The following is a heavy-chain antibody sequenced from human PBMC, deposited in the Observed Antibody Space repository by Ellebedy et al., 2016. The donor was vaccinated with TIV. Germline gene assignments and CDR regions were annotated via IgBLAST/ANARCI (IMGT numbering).Heavy chain of an antibody. Sequence: PGGSLRLSCAASGFTFSSYSMQWVRQAPGRGLEWVAVISFDGSNKDYADSVRGRFTIFRDNSKNTLYLKMNSLRPEDTAVYYCARDNYSYGYGAFDYWGQGTLVTVSS. CDR2: ISFDGSNK. D-gene: IGHD5-18*01. V-gene: IGHV3-30*01. CDR1: GFTFSSYS. CDR3: ARDNYSYGYGAFDY. J-gene: IGHJ4*02.